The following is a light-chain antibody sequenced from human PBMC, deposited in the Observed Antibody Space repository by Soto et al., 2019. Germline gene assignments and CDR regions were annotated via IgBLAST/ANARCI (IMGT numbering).Light chain of an antibody. Sequence: QSLRTQPASGSVCAGQSITMSCSGTMRDVGAYNRVSWYQQHPGTAPKLSIYEGRNRPSGISSRFSVSRSGNTASLTISGLQSEDEGDYYCSAYTARSTLVFGGGTK. J-gene: IGLJ3*02. V-gene: IGLV2-14*01. CDR3: SAYTARSTLV. CDR2: EGR. CDR1: MRDVGAYNR.